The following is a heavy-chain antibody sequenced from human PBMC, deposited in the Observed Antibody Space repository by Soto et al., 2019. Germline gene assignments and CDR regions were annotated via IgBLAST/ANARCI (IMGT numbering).Heavy chain of an antibody. CDR1: GGSISGYY. Sequence: SETLSLTCTVSGGSISGYYWSWIRQTPGKGLEWIGYIYYTGRTNYNPSLKTRVAIFVETAKDQFSLKVNSVSAADTAIYYCARYYCSTTTCSFLDFWGQGNLVTVSS. CDR3: ARYYCSTTTCSFLDF. V-gene: IGHV4-59*01. CDR2: IYYTGRT. J-gene: IGHJ4*02. D-gene: IGHD2-2*01.